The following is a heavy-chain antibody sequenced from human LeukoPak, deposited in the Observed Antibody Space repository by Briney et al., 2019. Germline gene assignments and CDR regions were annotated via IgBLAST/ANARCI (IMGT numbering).Heavy chain of an antibody. Sequence: PGGSLRLSCRVLGLTLSNSGMGWVRHAPGKGREWVAGISGSGGSTNYADSVKGRFTISRDNPKNILYLQMNSLRAEDTAVYFCAKRSVVFRVILVGFHKEANYFDSWGQGALVTVSS. J-gene: IGHJ4*02. CDR1: GLTLSNSG. V-gene: IGHV3-23*01. D-gene: IGHD3-22*01. CDR3: AKRSVVFRVILVGFHKEANYFDS. CDR2: ISGSGGST.